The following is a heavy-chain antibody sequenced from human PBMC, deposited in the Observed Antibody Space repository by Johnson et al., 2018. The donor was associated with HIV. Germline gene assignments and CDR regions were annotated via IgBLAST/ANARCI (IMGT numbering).Heavy chain of an antibody. V-gene: IGHV3-15*01. CDR1: GFTFSNAW. CDR3: AKCRYSSSWYLAGAFDI. Sequence: VQLVESGGGLVKPGGSLRLSCAASGFTFSNAWMSWVRQAPGKGLEWVGRIKSKTDGGTTDYAAPVKGRFTISRDDSKNTLYLQMNSLRAEDTAIYYCAKCRYSSSWYLAGAFDIWGQGTMVTVSS. J-gene: IGHJ3*02. D-gene: IGHD6-13*01. CDR2: IKSKTDGGTT.